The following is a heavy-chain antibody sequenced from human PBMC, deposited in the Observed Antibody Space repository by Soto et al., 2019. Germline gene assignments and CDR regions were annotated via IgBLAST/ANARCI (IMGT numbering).Heavy chain of an antibody. CDR2: IGPESGAT. Sequence: ASVKVSCKASGYTFTGHYIHWVRQAPEQGPEWMGEIGPESGATRYAQRFQGRVTMTRDMSITTVYMELNNLSPDDTAVYYCGRGRSGQIVVFYWGQGTPVTVS. D-gene: IGHD1-26*01. V-gene: IGHV1-2*02. CDR3: GRGRSGQIVVFY. J-gene: IGHJ4*02. CDR1: GYTFTGHY.